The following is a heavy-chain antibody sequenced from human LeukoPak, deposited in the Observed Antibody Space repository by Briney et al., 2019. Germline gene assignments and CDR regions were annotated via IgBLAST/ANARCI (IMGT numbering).Heavy chain of an antibody. CDR2: IYPGDSDT. Sequence: GESLKISCKGSGYSFTSYWIGWVRQMPGKGLEWMGIIYPGDSDTRYSPSFQGQVTISADKSISTAYLQWSSLKASDTAMYYCASNTWGAARPYDAFDNWGQGTMVTVSS. CDR1: GYSFTSYW. CDR3: ASNTWGAARPYDAFDN. V-gene: IGHV5-51*01. D-gene: IGHD6-6*01. J-gene: IGHJ3*02.